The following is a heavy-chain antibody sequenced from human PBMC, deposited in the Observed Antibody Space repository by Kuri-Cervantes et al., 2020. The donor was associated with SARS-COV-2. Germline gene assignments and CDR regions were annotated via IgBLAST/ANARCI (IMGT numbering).Heavy chain of an antibody. CDR3: ARDLGPYGLEAASYSSSGYYGMDV. J-gene: IGHJ6*02. CDR2: ISYDGSNK. V-gene: IGHV3-30-3*01. Sequence: GGSLRLSCAASGFTFSSYAMHWVRQAPGKGLEWVAVISYDGSNKYYADSVKGRFTISRDNSKNTLYLQMNSLRAEDTAVYYCARDLGPYGLEAASYSSSGYYGMDVWGQGTTVTVSS. D-gene: IGHD6-6*01. CDR1: GFTFSSYA.